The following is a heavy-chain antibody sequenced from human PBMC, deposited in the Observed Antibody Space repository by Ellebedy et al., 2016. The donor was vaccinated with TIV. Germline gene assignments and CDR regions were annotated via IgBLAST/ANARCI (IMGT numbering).Heavy chain of an antibody. CDR2: INPNSGGT. D-gene: IGHD6-13*01. J-gene: IGHJ4*02. V-gene: IGHV1-2*02. CDR3: ARGSAIAAAAFDY. CDR1: GYTFTGYY. Sequence: AASVKVSCKASGYTFTGYYMHWVRQPPGQGLEWMGWINPNSGGTNYAQKFQGRVTMTRDTSISTAYMELSRLRSDDTAVYYCARGSAIAAAAFDYWGQGTLVTVSS.